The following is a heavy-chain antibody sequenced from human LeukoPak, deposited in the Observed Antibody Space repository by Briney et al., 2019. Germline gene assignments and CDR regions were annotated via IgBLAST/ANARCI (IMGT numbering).Heavy chain of an antibody. D-gene: IGHD6-19*01. CDR1: GGSFSGYY. CDR3: ARGQDSSGWFGTLNY. J-gene: IGHJ4*02. Sequence: SETLSLTCAVYGGSFSGYYWSWIRQPPGKGLEWIGEINHDGSTNCNPSLKSRVTISVDTSKNQFSLKLSSVTAADTAVYYCARGQDSSGWFGTLNYWGQGTLVTVSS. CDR2: INHDGST. V-gene: IGHV4-34*01.